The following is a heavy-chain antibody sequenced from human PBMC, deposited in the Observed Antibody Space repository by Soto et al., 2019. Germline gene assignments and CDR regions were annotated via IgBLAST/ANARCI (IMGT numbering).Heavy chain of an antibody. J-gene: IGHJ3*02. CDR1: GGSVSSGSYY. CDR2: MSHIGGT. D-gene: IGHD1-1*01. CDR3: ARVERGTATTVVDAFDI. Sequence: QVQLQQWGAGLLKPSETLSLTCAVYGGSVSSGSYYWSWIRQPPGKGLEWIGEMSHIGGTHFNPSLKRRVTISVDTSKNPCSLKMSSVTAADTSLYYCARVERGTATTVVDAFDIWGPGTMVTVSS. V-gene: IGHV4-34*01.